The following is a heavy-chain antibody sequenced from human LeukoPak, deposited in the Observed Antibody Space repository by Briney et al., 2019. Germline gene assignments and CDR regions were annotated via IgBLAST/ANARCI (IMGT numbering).Heavy chain of an antibody. CDR1: GFSSSDYE. CDR3: ARDGGRTSSGFRPHYFDY. CDR2: ISSSGTVI. D-gene: IGHD3-16*01. Sequence: GGSLRLSCAASGFSSSDYEMNWVRHAPGAGLEWVSYISSSGTVIHYADAVKGRFTISRDNAENAQYLQMNSLRAVDTAVYYCARDGGRTSSGFRPHYFDYWGQGTLVTVSS. V-gene: IGHV3-48*03. J-gene: IGHJ4*02.